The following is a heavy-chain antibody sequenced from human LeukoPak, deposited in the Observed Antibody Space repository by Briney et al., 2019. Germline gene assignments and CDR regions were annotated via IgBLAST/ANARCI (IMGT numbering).Heavy chain of an antibody. CDR1: GGTFSSYA. CDR3: ARDFLPLTFGGGGNAFDI. Sequence: SVKVSCXASGGTFSSYAISWVRQAPGQGLEWMGRIIPIFGTANYAQKFQGRVTITTDESTSTAYMELSSLRSEDTAVYYCARDFLPLTFGGGGNAFDIWGQGTMVTVSS. CDR2: IIPIFGTA. J-gene: IGHJ3*02. V-gene: IGHV1-69*05. D-gene: IGHD3-16*01.